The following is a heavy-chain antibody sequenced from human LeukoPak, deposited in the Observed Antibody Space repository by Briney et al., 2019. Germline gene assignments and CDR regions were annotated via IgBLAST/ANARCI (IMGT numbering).Heavy chain of an antibody. Sequence: GGSLILSCAASGFTFSSYSMNWVRQAPGKGLEWVSSISTSSVYIYYADSVKGRFTISRDNARNSLYLQMNSLRAEDTAVYYCARAGVAEGDYFDYWGQGTLVTVSS. CDR2: ISTSSVYI. D-gene: IGHD1-14*01. CDR1: GFTFSSYS. CDR3: ARAGVAEGDYFDY. J-gene: IGHJ4*02. V-gene: IGHV3-21*01.